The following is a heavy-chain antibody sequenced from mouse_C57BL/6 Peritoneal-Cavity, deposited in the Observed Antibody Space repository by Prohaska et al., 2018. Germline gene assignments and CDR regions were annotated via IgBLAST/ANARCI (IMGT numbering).Heavy chain of an antibody. V-gene: IGHV1-75*01. Sequence: SCKASGYTFTDYYINWVKQRPGQGLEWIGWIFPGSGSTYYNEKFKCKATLTVDKSSSTADMLLSSLTSEDSAVYFCARGVTTTWGQGTLVTVSA. J-gene: IGHJ3*01. D-gene: IGHD2-3*01. CDR1: GYTFTDYY. CDR3: ARGVTTT. CDR2: IFPGSGST.